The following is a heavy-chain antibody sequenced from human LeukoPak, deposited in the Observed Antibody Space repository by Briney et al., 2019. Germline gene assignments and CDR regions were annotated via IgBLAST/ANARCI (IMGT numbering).Heavy chain of an antibody. D-gene: IGHD1-7*01. V-gene: IGHV1-69*04. CDR3: ATGPLVWNYGGGYYYYYMDV. CDR2: IIPILGIA. CDR1: GGTFSSYA. Sequence: SVKVSCKASGGTFSSYAISWVRQAPGQGLEWMGRIIPILGIANYAQKFQGRVTITADKSTSTAYMELSSLRSEDTAVYYCATGPLVWNYGGGYYYYYMDVWGKGTTVTVSS. J-gene: IGHJ6*03.